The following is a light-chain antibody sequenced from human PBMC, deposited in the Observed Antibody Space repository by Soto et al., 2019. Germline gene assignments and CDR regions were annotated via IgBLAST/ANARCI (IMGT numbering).Light chain of an antibody. CDR3: CSYRGTYTWV. Sequence: QSALTQPRSVSGSPGQSVTISCTGTSSDVGGYNYVSWYQHHPGKAPKVMIYDVSKRPSGVPDCFSGSKSGNTASLTISGLQAEDEADYYCCSYRGTYTWVFGGGTKLTVL. CDR1: SSDVGGYNY. J-gene: IGLJ3*02. V-gene: IGLV2-11*01. CDR2: DVS.